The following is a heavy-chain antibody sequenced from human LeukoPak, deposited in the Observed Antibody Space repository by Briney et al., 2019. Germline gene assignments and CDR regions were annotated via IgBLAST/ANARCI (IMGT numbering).Heavy chain of an antibody. CDR1: GGSISSGSYY. J-gene: IGHJ4*02. V-gene: IGHV4-61*02. CDR2: IYTSGST. CDR3: AREGYGDPLDY. D-gene: IGHD4-17*01. Sequence: SQTLSLTCTVSGGSISSGSYYWSWIRQPAGKGLEWIGRIYTSGSTNYNPSLKSRVTISVDTSKNQFSLKLSSVTAADTAVYYCAREGYGDPLDYCGQGTLVTVSS.